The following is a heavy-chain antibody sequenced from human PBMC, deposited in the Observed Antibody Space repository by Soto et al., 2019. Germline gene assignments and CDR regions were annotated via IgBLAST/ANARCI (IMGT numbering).Heavy chain of an antibody. J-gene: IGHJ4*02. CDR2: MNPNSGNT. Sequence: QVQLVQSGAEVKKPGASVKVSCKASGYTFTSYDIYWVRQATGQGLAWMGWMNPNSGNTGDSQKFQSRPTMTTNPSISKAYMELSSLRSEDTAVYYCASAGRSSFYGDSDYWGQGTLVTVSS. CDR1: GYTFTSYD. D-gene: IGHD4-17*01. CDR3: ASAGRSSFYGDSDY. V-gene: IGHV1-8*01.